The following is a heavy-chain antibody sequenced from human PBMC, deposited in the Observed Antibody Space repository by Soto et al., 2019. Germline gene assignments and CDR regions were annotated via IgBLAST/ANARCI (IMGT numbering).Heavy chain of an antibody. CDR1: GDSVSSNSAA. J-gene: IGHJ5*02. D-gene: IGHD6-6*01. CDR2: TYYRSKWYN. Sequence: KQSQTLSLTCAISGDSVSSNSAAWNWIRQSPSRGLEWLGRTYYRSKWYNDYAVSVKSRITINPDTSKNQFSLQLNSVTPEDTAVYYCARDGGNEWQLVRGDNWFDPWGQGTLVTVSS. CDR3: ARDGGNEWQLVRGDNWFDP. V-gene: IGHV6-1*01.